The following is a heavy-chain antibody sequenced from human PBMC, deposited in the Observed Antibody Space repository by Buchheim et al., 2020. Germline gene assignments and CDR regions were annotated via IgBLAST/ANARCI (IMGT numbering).Heavy chain of an antibody. D-gene: IGHD6-19*01. J-gene: IGHJ6*02. CDR2: ISYDGSNK. CDR3: AKDEQWLTYYYYGMDV. V-gene: IGHV3-30*18. CDR1: GFTFSSYG. Sequence: QVQLVESGGGVVQPGRSLRLSCAASGFTFSSYGMHWVRQAPGKGLEWVAVISYDGSNKYYEDSVKGRFTISRDNSKNTLYLQMNSLRAEDTAVYYCAKDEQWLTYYYYGMDVWGQGTT.